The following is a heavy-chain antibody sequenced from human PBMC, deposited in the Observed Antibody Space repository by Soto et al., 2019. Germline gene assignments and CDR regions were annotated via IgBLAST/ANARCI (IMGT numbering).Heavy chain of an antibody. CDR2: IYPSDSDT. CDR3: ARRDISGFPDY. CDR1: GYSFTNYW. V-gene: IGHV5-51*01. Sequence: PGESLKISCKGSGYSFTNYWIGWVRQMPGKGLEWMGIIYPSDSDTRYSPSFQGQVTISADKSISTAYLHYSSLKASHTAMYYCARRDISGFPDYWGQGTLLTVSS. D-gene: IGHD3-22*01. J-gene: IGHJ4*02.